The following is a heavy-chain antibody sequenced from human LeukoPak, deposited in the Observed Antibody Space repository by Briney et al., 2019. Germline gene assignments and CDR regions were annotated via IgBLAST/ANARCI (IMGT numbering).Heavy chain of an antibody. Sequence: GGSLRLSCAASGFSFNSYWMSWVRQAPGKGLEWVAAIKQDGSEKYYVDSVKGQFTISRDNAKNSLYLQMNSLGAEDTAVYYCASLYSAAFDIWGQGTMVTVSS. CDR1: GFSFNSYW. V-gene: IGHV3-7*03. CDR2: IKQDGSEK. D-gene: IGHD3-10*02. CDR3: ASLYSAAFDI. J-gene: IGHJ3*02.